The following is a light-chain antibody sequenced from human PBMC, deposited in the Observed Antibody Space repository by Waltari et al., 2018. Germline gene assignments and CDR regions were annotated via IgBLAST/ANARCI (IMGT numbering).Light chain of an antibody. CDR1: SSDVGDY. CDR2: EVT. Sequence: QSALTQPPSASGSPGQSVTISCPGTSSDVGDYVSWYQQHPGKAPKLMISEVTKRPSGVPDRFSGSKSGNTASLTVSGLQAEDEADYYCSSYAGSNNLVFGGGTKLTVL. CDR3: SSYAGSNNLV. V-gene: IGLV2-8*01. J-gene: IGLJ2*01.